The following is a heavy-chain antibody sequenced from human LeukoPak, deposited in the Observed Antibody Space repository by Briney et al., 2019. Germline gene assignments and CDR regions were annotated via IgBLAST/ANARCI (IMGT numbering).Heavy chain of an antibody. CDR3: AKSPRVITFGGVNYGMDV. Sequence: GGSLRLSCAASGFTFSSYAMSWVRQAPGKGLEWVSAISGSGGSTYYADSVKGRFTISRDNSKNTLYLQMNSLRAEDTAVYYCAKSPRVITFGGVNYGMDVWGQGTTVTVSS. V-gene: IGHV3-23*01. CDR2: ISGSGGST. D-gene: IGHD3-16*01. J-gene: IGHJ6*02. CDR1: GFTFSSYA.